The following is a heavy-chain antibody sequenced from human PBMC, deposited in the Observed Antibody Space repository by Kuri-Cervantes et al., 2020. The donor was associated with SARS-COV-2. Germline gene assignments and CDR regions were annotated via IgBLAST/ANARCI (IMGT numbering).Heavy chain of an antibody. V-gene: IGHV1-2*02. D-gene: IGHD3-10*01. CDR2: INPNRRGT. Sequence: ASVKVSCKTSGYTFTSYDITWVRQPTGQGLEWMGWINPNRRGTNYAQKYQGMVTMTRDTSIRTAYMELSRLGSDDTAVYYCAREGITMVRRVTFDYLGQGTLVTVSS. J-gene: IGHJ4*02. CDR1: GYTFTSYD. CDR3: AREGITMVRRVTFDY.